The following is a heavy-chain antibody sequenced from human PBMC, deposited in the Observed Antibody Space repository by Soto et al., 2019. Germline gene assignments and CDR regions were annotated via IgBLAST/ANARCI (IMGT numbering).Heavy chain of an antibody. CDR1: GFTFSSYW. J-gene: IGHJ4*02. CDR3: AKNYYDSSGCDY. CDR2: INLDGSST. V-gene: IGHV3-74*01. Sequence: PGGSLRLSCAASGFTFSSYWMHWVRQAPGKGLVWVSRINLDGSSTSYADSVKGRFTISRDNAKNTLYLQMNSLRAEDTAVYYCAKNYYDSSGCDYWGQGTLVTVSS. D-gene: IGHD3-22*01.